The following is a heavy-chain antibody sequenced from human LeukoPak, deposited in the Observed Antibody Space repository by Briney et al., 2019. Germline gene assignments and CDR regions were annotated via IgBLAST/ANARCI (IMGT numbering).Heavy chain of an antibody. V-gene: IGHV6-1*01. CDR2: TYYRSKRYN. Sequence: SQTLSLTCAISGDSVSSDSVAWNWIRQSPSRGLEWLGRTYYRSKRYNDYAVSVKSRISINPDTSKNQFSLQLSSVSPEDTAVYFCAQQSGTLRDYGVSDYWGQGTLVTVSS. CDR1: GDSVSSDSVA. D-gene: IGHD4-17*01. J-gene: IGHJ4*02. CDR3: AQQSGTLRDYGVSDY.